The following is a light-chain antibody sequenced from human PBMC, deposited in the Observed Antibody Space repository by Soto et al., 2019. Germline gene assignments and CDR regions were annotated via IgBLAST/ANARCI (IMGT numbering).Light chain of an antibody. CDR3: QQYNSWPRT. Sequence: EIVMTQSPATLSVSPGERATLSCTASQSVSSYLAWYQQKPGQAPRLPIYGASTRATGIPVRFSGSGTGTEFTLTISSLQSEDFAVYYCQQYNSWPRTFGQGTKVEIK. J-gene: IGKJ1*01. V-gene: IGKV3-15*01. CDR1: QSVSSY. CDR2: GAS.